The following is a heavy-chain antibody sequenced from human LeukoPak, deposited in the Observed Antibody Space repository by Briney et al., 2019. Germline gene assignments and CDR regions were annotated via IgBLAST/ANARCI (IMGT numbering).Heavy chain of an antibody. D-gene: IGHD3-10*01. V-gene: IGHV4-39*07. CDR1: GDSITGYY. J-gene: IGHJ3*02. Sequence: SETLSLTCSVSGDSITGYYWGWIRQPPGKGLEWIGNIFYSGSTYYSPSLKSRVTISLDTSRNQFSLKLNSVTAADTAVYYCAKSNGYGLVDIWGQGAMVTVSS. CDR3: AKSNGYGLVDI. CDR2: IFYSGST.